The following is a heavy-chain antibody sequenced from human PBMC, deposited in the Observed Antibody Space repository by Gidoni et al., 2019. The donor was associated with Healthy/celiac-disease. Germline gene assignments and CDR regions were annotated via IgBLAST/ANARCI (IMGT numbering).Heavy chain of an antibody. D-gene: IGHD3-22*01. J-gene: IGHJ4*02. CDR2: IKSKTDGGTT. CDR3: TTAIVVVIKVDY. V-gene: IGHV3-15*01. CDR1: GFTFSNAW. Sequence: EVQLVESGGGLVKPGGSLRLSCAASGFTFSNAWMSWVRQAPGKGLEWVGRIKSKTDGGTTDYAAPVKGRFTISRDDSKNTLYLQMNSLKTEDTAVYYCTTAIVVVIKVDYWGQGTLVTVSS.